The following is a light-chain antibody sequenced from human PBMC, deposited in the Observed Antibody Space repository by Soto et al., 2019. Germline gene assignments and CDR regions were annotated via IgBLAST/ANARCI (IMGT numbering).Light chain of an antibody. CDR2: AAT. CDR3: HKYGSSPHT. J-gene: IGKJ2*01. CDR1: QSVNSRY. V-gene: IGKV3-20*01. Sequence: EIVLTQSPGALSLSPGDRATLSCRTSQSVNSRYLAWYQQRPGQAPRLLIYAATSRATGIPDRFSGSGSGTDFTHTIVRLEPEDSGMFYCHKYGSSPHTSGQGTKLEIK.